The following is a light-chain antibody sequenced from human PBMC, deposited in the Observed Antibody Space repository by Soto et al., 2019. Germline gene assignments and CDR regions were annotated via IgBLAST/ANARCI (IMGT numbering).Light chain of an antibody. CDR3: CSYAGGYST. J-gene: IGLJ1*01. Sequence: QSALTQPRPVSGSPGQSVTISCTGTSSDVGGYNYVSWYQQHPGKAPKLMIYDVSKRPSGVPDRFSGSKSGNTASLTISGLRAGDEADYSCCSYAGGYSTFERGTKFPAL. CDR2: DVS. V-gene: IGLV2-11*01. CDR1: SSDVGGYNY.